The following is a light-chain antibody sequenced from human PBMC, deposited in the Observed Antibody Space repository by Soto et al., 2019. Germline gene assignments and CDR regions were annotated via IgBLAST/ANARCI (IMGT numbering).Light chain of an antibody. CDR3: KQLNSYPIT. CDR2: AAS. Sequence: DIQMTQSPSSLSASVCDRVTLTCRASRGIDDRLAWYQQKPEKAPKLLIYAASTLQSGVPSRFSGSGSGTDFTLTISSLQPEEFATYFCKQLNSYPITVGQGKRLGIK. J-gene: IGKJ5*01. V-gene: IGKV1D-16*01. CDR1: RGIDDR.